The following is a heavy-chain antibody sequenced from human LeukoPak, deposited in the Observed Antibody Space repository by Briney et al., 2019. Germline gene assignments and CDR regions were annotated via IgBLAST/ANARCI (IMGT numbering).Heavy chain of an antibody. Sequence: SETLSLTCTVSGGSISSYYWSWIRPPPGKGLEWIGYIYYSGSTNYNPSLKRRVTISVDTSKNQFSLKLSSVTAADTAVYYCARSYSTITMVRGFDPWGQGTLVTVSS. CDR1: GGSISSYY. D-gene: IGHD3-10*01. J-gene: IGHJ5*02. CDR3: ARSYSTITMVRGFDP. V-gene: IGHV4-59*01. CDR2: IYYSGST.